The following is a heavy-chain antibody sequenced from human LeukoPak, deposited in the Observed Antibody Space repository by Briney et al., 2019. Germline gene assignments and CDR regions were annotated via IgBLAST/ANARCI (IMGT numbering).Heavy chain of an antibody. CDR3: ARLPPSYYFDSSGYPKPFDY. V-gene: IGHV2-70*11. D-gene: IGHD3-22*01. CDR1: GSSLSTSGMC. Sequence: SGPALVKPTQTLTLTCTFSGSSLSTSGMCVSWIRQPPGKALEWLARIDWDDDKYYSTSLKTRLTISKDTSKNQVVLTMTNMDPVDTATYYCARLPPSYYFDSSGYPKPFDYWGQGTLVTVSS. CDR2: IDWDDDK. J-gene: IGHJ4*02.